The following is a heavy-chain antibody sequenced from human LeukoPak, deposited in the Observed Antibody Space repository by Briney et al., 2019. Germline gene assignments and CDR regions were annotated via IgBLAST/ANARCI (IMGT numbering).Heavy chain of an antibody. D-gene: IGHD6-19*01. CDR2: FSGTSTN. CDR3: AKLKQWQPQRYFFEY. CDR1: GFTFSGYA. V-gene: IGHV3-23*01. Sequence: GGSLRLSCAASGFTFSGYAMSWVRQAPGKGLEWVSTFSGTSTNSYADAVKGRVTISRDNSKNTLYLQMNSLRAEDTAVYYCAKLKQWQPQRYFFEYWGQGALVTAAS. J-gene: IGHJ4*02.